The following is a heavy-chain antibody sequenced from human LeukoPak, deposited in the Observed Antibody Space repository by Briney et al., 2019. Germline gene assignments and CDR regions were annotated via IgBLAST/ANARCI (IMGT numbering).Heavy chain of an antibody. CDR2: IIPIFGTA. V-gene: IGHV1-69*06. CDR3: ARFLVAAGYFDY. CDR1: GGTFSSYA. D-gene: IGHD5-12*01. J-gene: IGHJ4*02. Sequence: SVTVPCKASGGTFSSYAISWVRQAPGQGLEWMGGIIPIFGTANYAQKFQGRVTITADKSTSTAYMELSSLRSEDTAVCYCARFLVAAGYFDYWGQGTLVTVSS.